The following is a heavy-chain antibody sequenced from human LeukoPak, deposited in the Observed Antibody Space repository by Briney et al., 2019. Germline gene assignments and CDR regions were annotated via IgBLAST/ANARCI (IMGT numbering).Heavy chain of an antibody. CDR1: GYTFTSYD. D-gene: IGHD3-3*01. J-gene: IGHJ4*02. CDR2: MNPNSGNT. V-gene: IGHV1-8*03. CDR3: ARGRRGSTIFGVVISYYFDY. Sequence: ASVKVSCKASGYTFTSYDINWVRQATGQGLEWMGWMNPNSGNTGYAQKFQGRVTITRNTSISTAYMELSSLRSEDTAVYYCARGRRGSTIFGVVISYYFDYWGQGTLVTVSS.